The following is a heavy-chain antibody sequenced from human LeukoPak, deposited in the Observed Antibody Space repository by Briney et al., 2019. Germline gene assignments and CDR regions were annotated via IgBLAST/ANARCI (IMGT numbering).Heavy chain of an antibody. CDR2: MYDSGST. Sequence: SETLSLTCTVSGGSISSYYWSWIRQPPGKGLEWIGYMYDSGSTNYNPSLKSRVTISVDTSKNQFSLKLSSVTAADTAVYYCARVGITMVRGVISWFDPWGQGTLVTVSS. CDR3: ARVGITMVRGVISWFDP. CDR1: GGSISSYY. D-gene: IGHD3-10*01. J-gene: IGHJ5*02. V-gene: IGHV4-59*01.